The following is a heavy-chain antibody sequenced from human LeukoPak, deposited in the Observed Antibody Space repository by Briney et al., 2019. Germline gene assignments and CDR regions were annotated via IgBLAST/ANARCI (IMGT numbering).Heavy chain of an antibody. V-gene: IGHV3-23*01. D-gene: IGHD2-2*01. J-gene: IGHJ5*02. Sequence: GGSLRLSCAASGFTFSSYAMSWFRQAPGKEVEGFSATSGSGGSTSYADSVKVRFTISRDNSKNTLYLQMISLRAEDTDVYNCAKDPLLDTSSTSEWFDPWGQGTLVTVSS. CDR1: GFTFSSYA. CDR3: AKDPLLDTSSTSEWFDP. CDR2: TSGSGGST.